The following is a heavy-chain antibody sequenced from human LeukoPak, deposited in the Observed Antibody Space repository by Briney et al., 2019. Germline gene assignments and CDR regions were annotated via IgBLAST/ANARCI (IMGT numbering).Heavy chain of an antibody. CDR3: ASAGGQWPDANWFDP. CDR2: INYSSSTI. D-gene: IGHD6-19*01. Sequence: GGSLRLSCAASGFTFTYYNMNWVRQAPGKGLEWLSYINYSSSTIYYVDSVKGRFTISRDNAKISLYLQMNSLRDEDTAVYYCASAGGQWPDANWFDPWGQGTLVTVSS. J-gene: IGHJ5*02. V-gene: IGHV3-48*02. CDR1: GFTFTYYN.